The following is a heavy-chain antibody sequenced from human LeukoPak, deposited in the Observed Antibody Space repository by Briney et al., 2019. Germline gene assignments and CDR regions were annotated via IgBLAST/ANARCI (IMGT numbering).Heavy chain of an antibody. V-gene: IGHV4-39*07. CDR1: GGSISHTNYY. Sequence: SETLSLTCTVSGGSISHTNYYWGWLRQPPGKGLEWIGSLYFSGSTYYSSSLKSRVTISLDNSRNQFSLKVASVTAADTAVYYCARYGLLGLSEINGFDIWGQGTKVTVSS. CDR3: ARYGLLGLSEINGFDI. D-gene: IGHD2-2*01. CDR2: LYFSGST. J-gene: IGHJ3*02.